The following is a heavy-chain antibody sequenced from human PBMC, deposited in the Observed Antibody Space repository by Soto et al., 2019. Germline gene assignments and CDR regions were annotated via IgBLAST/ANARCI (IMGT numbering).Heavy chain of an antibody. J-gene: IGHJ6*02. Sequence: QLQLQESGPGLVKPSETLSLTCTVSGGSISSSTYYWGWIRQPPGKGLEWIGMIYYSGSAYYNPSLKSPVTISIDTSKNQFSLRLSSVTAADTAVYSCARHGVDYGDYASYYYYGMDVWGRGTTVTVSS. D-gene: IGHD4-17*01. V-gene: IGHV4-39*01. CDR1: GGSISSSTYY. CDR3: ARHGVDYGDYASYYYYGMDV. CDR2: IYYSGSA.